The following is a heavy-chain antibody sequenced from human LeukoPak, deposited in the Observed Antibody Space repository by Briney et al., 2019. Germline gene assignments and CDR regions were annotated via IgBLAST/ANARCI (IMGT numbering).Heavy chain of an antibody. CDR2: IRSKAYGGTT. J-gene: IGHJ6*03. Sequence: GGSLRLSCAASGFTFDDYAMSWVRQAPGKGLEWVGFIRSKAYGGTTEYAASVKGRFTISRDDSKSIAYLQMNSLKTEDTAVYYCTRGKSSSWYGVYMDVWGKGTTVTVSS. CDR1: GFTFDDYA. CDR3: TRGKSSSWYGVYMDV. D-gene: IGHD6-13*01. V-gene: IGHV3-49*04.